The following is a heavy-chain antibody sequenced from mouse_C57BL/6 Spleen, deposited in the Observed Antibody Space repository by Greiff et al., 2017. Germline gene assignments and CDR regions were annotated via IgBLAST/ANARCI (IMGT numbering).Heavy chain of an antibody. V-gene: IGHV1-15*01. D-gene: IGHD2-2*01. CDR1: GYTFTDYE. J-gene: IGHJ3*01. CDR2: IDPETGGT. Sequence: QVQLQQSGAELVRPGASVTLSCKASGYTFTDYEMHWVKQTPVHGLEWIGAIDPETGGTAYNQKFKGKAILTADKSSSTAYMELRSLTSEDSAVYYCTIYGLGAYWGQGTLVTVSA. CDR3: TIYGLGAY.